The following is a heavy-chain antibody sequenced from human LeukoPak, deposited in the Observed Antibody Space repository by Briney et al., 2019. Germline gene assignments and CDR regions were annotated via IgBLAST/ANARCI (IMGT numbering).Heavy chain of an antibody. D-gene: IGHD3-3*01. J-gene: IGHJ4*02. CDR2: ISSSSSTI. V-gene: IGHV3-48*01. CDR1: GFTFSSYS. CDR3: ARESESYDFWSGSQPPDY. Sequence: GGSLRLSCAASGFTFSSYSMNWVRQAPGKGLEWVSYISSSSSTIYYADPVKGRFTISRDNAKNSLYLQMNSLRAEDTAVYYCARESESYDFWSGSQPPDYWGQGTLVTVSS.